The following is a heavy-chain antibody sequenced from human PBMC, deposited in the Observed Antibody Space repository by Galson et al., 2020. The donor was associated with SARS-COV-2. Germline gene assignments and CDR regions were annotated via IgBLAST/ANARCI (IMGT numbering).Heavy chain of an antibody. Sequence: GESLKISCAASGFTFSSYDMHWVRQATGKGLEWVSAIGTAGDTYYPGSVKGRFTISRENAKNSLYLQMNSLRAGDTAVYYCARAVGSSFPYYYYYYMDVGGKGTTVTVSS. CDR3: ARAVGSSFPYYYYYYMDV. CDR2: IGTAGDT. D-gene: IGHD6-6*01. V-gene: IGHV3-13*04. J-gene: IGHJ6*03. CDR1: GFTFSSYD.